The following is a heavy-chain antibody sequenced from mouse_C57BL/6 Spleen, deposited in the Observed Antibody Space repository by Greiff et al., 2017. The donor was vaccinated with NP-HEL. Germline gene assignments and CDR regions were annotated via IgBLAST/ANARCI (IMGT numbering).Heavy chain of an antibody. Sequence: QVQLQQPGAELVRPGTSVKLSCKASGYTFTSYWMHWVKQRPGQGLEWIGVIDPSDSYTNYNQKFKGKATLTVDTSSSTAYMQLSSLTSEDSAVYYCASSHYYFDYWGQGTTLTVSS. CDR2: IDPSDSYT. V-gene: IGHV1-59*01. CDR1: GYTFTSYW. CDR3: ASSHYYFDY. J-gene: IGHJ2*01. D-gene: IGHD6-1*01.